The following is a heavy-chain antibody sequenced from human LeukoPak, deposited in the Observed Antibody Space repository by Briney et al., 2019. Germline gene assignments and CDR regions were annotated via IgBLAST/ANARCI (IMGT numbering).Heavy chain of an antibody. D-gene: IGHD6-6*01. V-gene: IGHV4-39*02. Sequence: SEALSLTCTVSGGSISSSSYNWAWIRWPPGKGLEWIGRVYYSGNTYYNLSLKSRVTISVDTSKNQFSLKLSSVTAADTAVYYCAKGGNSEYSSSSYWGQGTLVTVSS. CDR2: VYYSGNT. CDR1: GGSISSSSYN. J-gene: IGHJ4*02. CDR3: AKGGNSEYSSSSY.